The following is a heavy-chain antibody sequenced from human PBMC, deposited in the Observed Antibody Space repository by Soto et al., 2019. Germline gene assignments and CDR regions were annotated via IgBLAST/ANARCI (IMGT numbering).Heavy chain of an antibody. CDR1: GYTFTGYY. V-gene: IGHV1-2*02. CDR3: ARGDSTDCSNGVCSFFYNHDMDV. CDR2: INPNSGGT. Sequence: RASVKVSCKASGYTFTGYYMHWVRQAPGQGLEWMGWINPNSGGTNYAQKFQDRVTLTRDTSLSTAYMELNSLRSDDTAVYYCARGDSTDCSNGVCSFFYNHDMDVWGQGTTVTVSS. D-gene: IGHD2-8*01. J-gene: IGHJ6*02.